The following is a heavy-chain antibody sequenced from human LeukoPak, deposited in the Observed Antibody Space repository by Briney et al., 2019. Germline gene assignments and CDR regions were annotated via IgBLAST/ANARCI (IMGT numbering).Heavy chain of an antibody. V-gene: IGHV1-69*04. D-gene: IGHD2-2*01. CDR3: ARGSCSSTSCYSDWFDP. J-gene: IGHJ5*02. CDR1: GCTFSSYA. CDR2: IIPILGIA. Sequence: GASVKVSCKASGCTFSSYAISWVRQAPGQGLEWMGRIIPILGIANYAQKFQGRVTMTTDKSTSTAYMELRSLRSDDTAVYYCARGSCSSTSCYSDWFDPWVQGTLVIVSA.